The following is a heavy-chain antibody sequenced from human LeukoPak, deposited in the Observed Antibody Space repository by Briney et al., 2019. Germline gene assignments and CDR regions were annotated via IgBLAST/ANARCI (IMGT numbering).Heavy chain of an antibody. D-gene: IGHD3-3*01. V-gene: IGHV1-69*01. CDR1: GRTFSSYA. CDR2: IIPIFGTA. J-gene: IGHJ5*02. CDR3: ARGFLEWLLYRNWFDP. Sequence: GSSVKVSCKASGRTFSSYAISWVRQAPGQGLEWMGGIIPIFGTANYAQKFEGRVTITADESTSTAYMELSSLRSEDTAVYYCARGFLEWLLYRNWFDPWGQGTLVTVSS.